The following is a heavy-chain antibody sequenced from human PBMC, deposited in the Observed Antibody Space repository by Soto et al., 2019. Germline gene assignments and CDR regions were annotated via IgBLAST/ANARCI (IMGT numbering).Heavy chain of an antibody. V-gene: IGHV4-34*01. D-gene: IGHD2-15*01. Sequence: TCAVYGGSFSGYYWSWIRQPPGKGLEWIGEINHSGSTNYNPSLKSRVTISVDTSKNQFSLKLSSVTAADTAVYYCARGPHIVVVVAATGGDTYYFDYSGQGTLV. CDR3: ARGPHIVVVVAATGGDTYYFDY. J-gene: IGHJ4*02. CDR2: INHSGST. CDR1: GGSFSGYY.